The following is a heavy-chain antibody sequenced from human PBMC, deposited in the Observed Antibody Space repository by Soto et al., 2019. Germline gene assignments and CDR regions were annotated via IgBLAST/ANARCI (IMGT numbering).Heavy chain of an antibody. CDR3: AQPLGSAVAGPGRFDL. D-gene: IGHD6-19*01. J-gene: IGHJ2*01. Sequence: QVQLVQSGAEVKKPGSSVKVSCKASGGTFSRYAISWVRQAPGQGLERMGGITPMFGTANYAQKFQGRVTITXXEXTXXVHMELRRLRSEATAVYYCAQPLGSAVAGPGRFDLWGRGTLVIVSS. V-gene: IGHV1-69*05. CDR1: GGTFSRYA. CDR2: ITPMFGTA.